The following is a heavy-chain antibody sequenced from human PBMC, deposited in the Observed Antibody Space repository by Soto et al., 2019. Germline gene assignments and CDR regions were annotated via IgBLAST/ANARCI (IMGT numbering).Heavy chain of an antibody. D-gene: IGHD3-3*01. CDR2: MNPNSGNT. Sequence: ASVKVSCKASGYTFTSYDINWVRQATGQGLEWMGWMNPNSGNTGYAQKFQGRVTMTRNTSISAAYMELSSLRSEDTAVYYCARGRNYDFWSGYHDAFDIWGQGTMVTVSS. CDR1: GYTFTSYD. J-gene: IGHJ3*02. CDR3: ARGRNYDFWSGYHDAFDI. V-gene: IGHV1-8*01.